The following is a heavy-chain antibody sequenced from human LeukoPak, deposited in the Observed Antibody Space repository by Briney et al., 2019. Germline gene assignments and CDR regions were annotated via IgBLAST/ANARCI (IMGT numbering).Heavy chain of an antibody. D-gene: IGHD6-19*01. CDR2: IIPIFGTA. CDR1: GGTFSSYA. Sequence: GSSVKVSCKASGGTFSSYAISWVRQAPGQGLEWMGGIIPIFGTANYAQKFQGRVTITTDESTSTAYMELGSLRSEDTAVYYCARDSSGWYGGQGYWGQGTLVTVSS. J-gene: IGHJ4*02. V-gene: IGHV1-69*05. CDR3: ARDSSGWYGGQGY.